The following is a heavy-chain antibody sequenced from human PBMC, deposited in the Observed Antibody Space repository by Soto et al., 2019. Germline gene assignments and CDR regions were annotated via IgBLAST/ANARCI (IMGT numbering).Heavy chain of an antibody. CDR2: VSPTGDTV. CDR1: GFRFEQYV. J-gene: IGHJ4*02. D-gene: IGHD2-8*01. V-gene: IGHV3-9*03. Sequence: VQVVASGGGLVQPGRSLRLSCAVSGFRFEQYVMHWVRQAPGKGLECVSTVSPTGDTVAYATSVEGRFTVSRDNVKKTLFLILIRLKGVYMTFFYYLNGSLNGPSENWGQGTLVTV. CDR3: LNGSLNGPSEN.